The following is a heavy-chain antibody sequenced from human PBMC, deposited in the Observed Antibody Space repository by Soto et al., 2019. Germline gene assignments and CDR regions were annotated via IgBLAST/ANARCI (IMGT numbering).Heavy chain of an antibody. Sequence: EVQLVESGGGLVQPGGSLRLSCAASGFTFTSYSMDWFRQAPGKGLECVSYISSNSKTIYYADSVKGRFTISRDNANNSLYLQMNSLRDEDTAVYYCARGSLTTVTTFDYWGQGSLVIVSS. D-gene: IGHD4-17*01. CDR3: ARGSLTTVTTFDY. J-gene: IGHJ4*02. CDR2: ISSNSKTI. CDR1: GFTFTSYS. V-gene: IGHV3-48*02.